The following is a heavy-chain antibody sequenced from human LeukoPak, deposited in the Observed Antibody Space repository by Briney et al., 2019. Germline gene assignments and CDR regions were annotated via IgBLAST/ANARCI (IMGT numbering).Heavy chain of an antibody. CDR3: AKDTSPAYSSGWYIDY. Sequence: GRSLRLSCAASGFTFDDYAMHWVRQAPGKGLEWVSGISWNSGSIGYADSVKGRFTIFRDNAKSSLYLQMNSLRAEDTALYYCAKDTSPAYSSGWYIDYWGQGTLVTVSS. CDR1: GFTFDDYA. CDR2: ISWNSGSI. V-gene: IGHV3-9*01. D-gene: IGHD6-19*01. J-gene: IGHJ4*02.